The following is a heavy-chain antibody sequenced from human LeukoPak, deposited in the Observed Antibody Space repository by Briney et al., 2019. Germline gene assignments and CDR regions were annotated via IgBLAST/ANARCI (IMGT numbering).Heavy chain of an antibody. Sequence: SETLSLTCAVYGGSFSGCYWSWIRQPPGKGLEWIGEINHSGSTNYNPSLKSRVTISVDTSKNQFSLKLSSVTAADTAVYYCARGLGSGSYYIWWGQGTLGTVSS. CDR1: GGSFSGCY. CDR3: ARGLGSGSYYIW. D-gene: IGHD1-26*01. V-gene: IGHV4-34*01. CDR2: INHSGST. J-gene: IGHJ4*02.